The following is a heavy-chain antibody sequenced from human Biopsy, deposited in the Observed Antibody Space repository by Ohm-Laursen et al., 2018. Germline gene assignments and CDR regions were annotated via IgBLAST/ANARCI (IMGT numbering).Heavy chain of an antibody. J-gene: IGHJ4*02. V-gene: IGHV4-34*08. CDR3: GNEVHGRDY. D-gene: IGHD2-15*01. CDR1: GKTFSDYR. CDR2: INQAGTT. Sequence: SRTLSLTCAVFGKTFSDYRWSWIRQPPGKGLEWIGQINQAGTTNCNPSMKSRFSISEDASKYEFSLRLTSVTAADTAVYLCGNEVHGRDYWGLGAQVTVSS.